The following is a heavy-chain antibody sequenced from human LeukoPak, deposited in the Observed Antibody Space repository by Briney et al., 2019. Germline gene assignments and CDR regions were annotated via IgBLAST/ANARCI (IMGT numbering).Heavy chain of an antibody. Sequence: GGSLRLSCAASGFTFSSYAMSWVRQAPGKGLEWVSAISGSGGSTYCADSVKGRFTISRDNSKNTLYLQMNSLRAEDTAVYYCAKGESPYYDSSGLDDYWGQGTLVTVSS. CDR2: ISGSGGST. V-gene: IGHV3-23*01. CDR1: GFTFSSYA. CDR3: AKGESPYYDSSGLDDY. D-gene: IGHD3-22*01. J-gene: IGHJ4*02.